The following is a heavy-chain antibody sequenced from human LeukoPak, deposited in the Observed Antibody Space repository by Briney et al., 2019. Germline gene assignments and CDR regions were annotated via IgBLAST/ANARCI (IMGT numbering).Heavy chain of an antibody. D-gene: IGHD3-22*01. CDR3: ARSRGYYDSSMYYFDY. J-gene: IGHJ4*02. CDR1: GYSIKSGYY. CDR2: IYYSGST. V-gene: IGHV4-59*01. Sequence: SETLSLTCTVSGYSIKSGYYWSWIRQPPGKGLEWIGYIYYSGSTNYNPSLKSRVTISVDTSKNQFSLKLSSVTAADTAVYYCARSRGYYDSSMYYFDYWGLGTLVTASS.